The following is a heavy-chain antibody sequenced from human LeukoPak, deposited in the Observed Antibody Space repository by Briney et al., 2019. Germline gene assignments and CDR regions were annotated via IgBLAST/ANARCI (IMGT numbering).Heavy chain of an antibody. CDR1: GFMFSNYG. CDR2: IQFDGGKK. CDR3: AKGRRTVIYYSYMDV. V-gene: IGHV3-30*02. J-gene: IGHJ6*03. Sequence: TGGSLRLSCTASGFMFSNYGIHWVRQAPGKGLEWVAFIQFDGGKKYYADSGKGRLTISRDNSKNTLYLQMNRVRPEATAEYYCAKGRRTVIYYSYMDVWGKGATVSVSS. D-gene: IGHD4-17*01.